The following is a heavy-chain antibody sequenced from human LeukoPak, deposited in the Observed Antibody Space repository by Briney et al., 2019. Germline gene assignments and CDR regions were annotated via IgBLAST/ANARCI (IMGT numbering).Heavy chain of an antibody. CDR2: IGSISDYV. D-gene: IGHD3-16*01. CDR3: GNSRGSYV. CDR1: GFTFNTYT. Sequence: GGSLRLSCAASGFTFNTYTMNWVRQTPGKGLEWVSSIGSISDYVSYADPVKGRFTISRDNAKNSVYLQMNSLRVEDMGVYYCGNSRGSYVWGQGTLVTVSS. J-gene: IGHJ4*02. V-gene: IGHV3-21*01.